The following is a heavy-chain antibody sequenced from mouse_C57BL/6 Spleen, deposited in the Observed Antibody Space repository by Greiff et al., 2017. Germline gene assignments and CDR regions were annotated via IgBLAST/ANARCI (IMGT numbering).Heavy chain of an antibody. Sequence: DVMLVESGGGLVKPGGSLKLSCAASGFTFSDYGMHWVRQAPEKGLEWVAYISSGSSTIYYADTLKGRFTISRDNAKNTLFVQMTSLRSEDTAMYYCARGGGYYGNSFDVWGTGTTVTVSS. CDR2: ISSGSSTI. D-gene: IGHD2-1*01. CDR3: ARGGGYYGNSFDV. J-gene: IGHJ1*03. V-gene: IGHV5-17*01. CDR1: GFTFSDYG.